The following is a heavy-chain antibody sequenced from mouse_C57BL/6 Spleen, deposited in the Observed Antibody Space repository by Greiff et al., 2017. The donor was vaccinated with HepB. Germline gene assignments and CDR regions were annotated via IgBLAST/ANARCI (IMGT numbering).Heavy chain of an antibody. J-gene: IGHJ2*01. D-gene: IGHD2-4*01. Sequence: VQLQQSGPELVKPGASVKMSCKASGYTFTDYNMHWVKQSHGKSLEWIGYINPNNGGTSYNQKFKGKVTLTVNKSSSTAYMELRSLTSEDSAVYYCAREIYDYEYFDYWGQGTTLTVSS. CDR1: GYTFTDYN. V-gene: IGHV1-22*01. CDR3: AREIYDYEYFDY. CDR2: INPNNGGT.